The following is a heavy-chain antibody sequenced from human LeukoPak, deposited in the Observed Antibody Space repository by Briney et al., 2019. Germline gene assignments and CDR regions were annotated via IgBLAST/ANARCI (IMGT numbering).Heavy chain of an antibody. CDR1: GFTVSSNY. Sequence: PGGSLRLSCAASGFTVSSNYMTWVRQAPGKGLEWVSVLYSAGNTFYADSVKGRFSISRDNSKNTLFLQMNSLGADDTAVYYCARVAYGIKRSAYDIWGRGTKVTVYS. CDR3: ARVAYGIKRSAYDI. J-gene: IGHJ3*02. V-gene: IGHV3-53*01. CDR2: LYSAGNT. D-gene: IGHD4-17*01.